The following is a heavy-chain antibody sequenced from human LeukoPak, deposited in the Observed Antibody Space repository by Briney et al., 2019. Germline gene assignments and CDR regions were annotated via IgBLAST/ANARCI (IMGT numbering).Heavy chain of an antibody. J-gene: IGHJ4*02. D-gene: IGHD3-22*01. Sequence: GGSLRLSCAASGFTFSSYSMNWVRQAPGKGLEWVSSISSSSSYIYYADSVKGRFTISRDNAKNSLYLQMNSLRAEDTAVYYCAREGYDSSTTLDYWGQGTLVTVSS. CDR2: ISSSSSYI. CDR3: AREGYDSSTTLDY. CDR1: GFTFSSYS. V-gene: IGHV3-21*01.